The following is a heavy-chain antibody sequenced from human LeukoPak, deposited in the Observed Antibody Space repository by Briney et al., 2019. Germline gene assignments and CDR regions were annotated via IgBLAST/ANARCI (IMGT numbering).Heavy chain of an antibody. Sequence: GASVKVSCKASGGTFSSHAISWVRQAPGQGLEWMGRIIPILGIPNYAQKFQGRVTITADKSTTTAYMGLSSLRSEDTAVYYCATEAIVVVTARDYWYFDLWGRGTLVTVSS. D-gene: IGHD2-21*02. CDR3: ATEAIVVVTARDYWYFDL. J-gene: IGHJ2*01. V-gene: IGHV1-69*04. CDR2: IIPILGIP. CDR1: GGTFSSHA.